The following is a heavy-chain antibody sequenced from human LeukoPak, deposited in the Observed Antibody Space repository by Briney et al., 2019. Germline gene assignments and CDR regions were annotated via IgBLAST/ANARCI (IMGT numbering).Heavy chain of an antibody. CDR2: ISAYNGNT. CDR3: ARGEAYCGGDCPPLDY. V-gene: IGHV1-18*01. J-gene: IGHJ4*02. CDR1: GYTFTSYG. D-gene: IGHD2-21*02. Sequence: ASVKVSCKASGYTFTSYGISWVRQAPGQGLEWMGWISAYNGNTNYAQKLQGRVTMTTDTSTSTAYVELRSLRSDDTAVYYCARGEAYCGGDCPPLDYWGQGTLVTVSS.